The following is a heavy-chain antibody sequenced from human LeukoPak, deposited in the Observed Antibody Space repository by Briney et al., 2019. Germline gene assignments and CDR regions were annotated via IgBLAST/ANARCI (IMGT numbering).Heavy chain of an antibody. V-gene: IGHV4-39*07. CDR1: GGSISSRSYF. D-gene: IGHD6-19*01. CDR2: IYYKGNT. CDR3: ARERGEEYSSGWYKTNFFDT. Sequence: SETLSLTCTVSGGSISSRSYFWGWIRQPPGKGLEWIGSIYYKGNTYFNPSLKSRVTISEDTSKNQFSLKLNSLTAADTAVYYCARERGEEYSSGWYKTNFFDTWGQGTRVTVSS. J-gene: IGHJ4*02.